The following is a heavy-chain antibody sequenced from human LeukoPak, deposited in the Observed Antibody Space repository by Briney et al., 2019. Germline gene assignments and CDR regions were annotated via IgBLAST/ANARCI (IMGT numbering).Heavy chain of an antibody. CDR1: GGSFSGYY. CDR2: INHSGST. V-gene: IGHV4-34*01. CDR3: ARKVDDSPPAP. D-gene: IGHD3-16*01. Sequence: PSETLSLTCAVYGGSFSGYYWSWIRQPPGKGLECIGEINHSGSTNYNPYLKIRVTISVDTSKNQFSLKLSSVTAADTAVYYCARKVDDSPPAPWGQGTLVTVSS. J-gene: IGHJ5*02.